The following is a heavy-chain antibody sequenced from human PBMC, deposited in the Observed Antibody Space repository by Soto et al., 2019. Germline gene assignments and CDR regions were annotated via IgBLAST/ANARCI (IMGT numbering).Heavy chain of an antibody. J-gene: IGHJ3*02. CDR1: GGSFSGYY. CDR3: ARFYYDSSGYYYGLAFDI. V-gene: IGHV4-34*01. D-gene: IGHD3-22*01. CDR2: INHSGST. Sequence: QVQLQQWGAGLLKPSETLSLTCAVYGGSFSGYYWSWIRQPPGKGLEWIGEINHSGSTNYNPSLKSRVTISVDTSKNQFSLKLSSVTAADTAVYYCARFYYDSSGYYYGLAFDIWGQGTMVTVSS.